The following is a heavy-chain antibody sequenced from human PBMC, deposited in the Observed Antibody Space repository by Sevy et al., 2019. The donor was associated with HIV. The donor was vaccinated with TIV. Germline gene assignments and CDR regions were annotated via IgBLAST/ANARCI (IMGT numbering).Heavy chain of an antibody. CDR2: MRPNSGEV. J-gene: IGHJ4*02. D-gene: IGHD3-22*01. CDR3: DQGYYFTY. V-gene: IGHV1-8*01. CDR1: RSTFVSND. Sequence: ASVKVSCKASRSTFVSNDINWLRQAPGQGLEWVGWMRPNSGEVGYAQKFQGRVTMTRNISITTAYMELGRLRFDDTAVYYCDQGYYFTYWGQGTVVTVSS.